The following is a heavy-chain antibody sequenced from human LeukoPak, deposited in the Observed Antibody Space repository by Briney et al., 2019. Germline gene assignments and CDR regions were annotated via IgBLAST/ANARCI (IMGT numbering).Heavy chain of an antibody. CDR1: GFTFSNYG. CDR3: GRDNCGSPTCLDY. V-gene: IGHV3-33*05. J-gene: IGHJ4*03. D-gene: IGHD2-2*01. CDR2: IQHDGSKK. Sequence: GGSLRLSCAAPGFTFSNYGIHSVRQAPGQGREWVAAIQHDGSKKHYGDSVKSRFTISRDNSKSTVYLQTNRLRDEDTALYYCGRDNCGSPTCLDYWGQGDLLSVSS.